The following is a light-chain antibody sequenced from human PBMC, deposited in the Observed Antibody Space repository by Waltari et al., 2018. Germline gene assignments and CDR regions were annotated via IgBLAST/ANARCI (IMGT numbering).Light chain of an antibody. CDR3: QQRHNWPLT. CDR2: DAS. V-gene: IGKV3-11*01. Sequence: EIVLTQSPATLSLSPGEGATLSCRASEGVRSYLAWYQQKPGQAPRLLIYDASNRASGIPARFSGSGSGTDFSLSISSLEPEDFAVYYCQQRHNWPLTFGGGTKVEIK. CDR1: EGVRSY. J-gene: IGKJ4*01.